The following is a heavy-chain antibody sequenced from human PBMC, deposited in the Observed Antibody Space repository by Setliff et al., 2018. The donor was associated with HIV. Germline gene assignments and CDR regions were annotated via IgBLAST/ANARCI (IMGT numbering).Heavy chain of an antibody. CDR3: ARDGYSYGFFDY. Sequence: GGSLRLSCTASGFTFSSYSMNWVRQAPGRGLEWVSYISGDSNIIDYADSVKGRFTISRDNAKNSLYLQMNSLRAEDTAVYYCARDGYSYGFFDYWGQGTLVTVSS. V-gene: IGHV3-48*01. CDR1: GFTFSSYS. J-gene: IGHJ4*02. D-gene: IGHD5-18*01. CDR2: ISGDSNII.